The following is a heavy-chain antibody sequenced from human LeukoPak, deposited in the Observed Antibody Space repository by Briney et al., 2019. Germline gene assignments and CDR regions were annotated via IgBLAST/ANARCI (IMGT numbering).Heavy chain of an antibody. V-gene: IGHV1-46*01. CDR1: GYTFTSYY. CDR3: ARTPRDCSGGSCNPSDAFDI. D-gene: IGHD2-15*01. Sequence: ASVKVSCKASGYTFTSYYMHWVRQAPGQGLEWMGIINPSGGSTSYAQKFQGRVTMTRDTSTSTVYMELSSLRSEDTAVYYCARTPRDCSGGSCNPSDAFDIWGQGTMVTVSS. J-gene: IGHJ3*02. CDR2: INPSGGST.